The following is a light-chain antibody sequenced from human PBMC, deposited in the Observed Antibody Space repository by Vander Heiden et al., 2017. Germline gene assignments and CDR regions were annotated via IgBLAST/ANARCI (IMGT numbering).Light chain of an antibody. CDR1: QSINSW. CDR3: HHDENYPLT. J-gene: IGKJ4*01. Sequence: DIQRTQSPSTLSASVGDSVTITCRASQSINSWLAWYQQKPGKAPHILIYKASSLQSGVPSRFSGSGSGTEFTLTISSLQPEDFATYYCHHDENYPLTFGGGTKVEIK. CDR2: KAS. V-gene: IGKV1-5*03.